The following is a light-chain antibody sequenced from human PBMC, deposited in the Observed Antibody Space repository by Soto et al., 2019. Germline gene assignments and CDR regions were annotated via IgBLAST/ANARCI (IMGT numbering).Light chain of an antibody. CDR3: QKYKGT. V-gene: IGKV1-27*01. Sequence: DIQMTQSPSSLSASVGDRVTITCRASQGISNYLAWYQQKPGKVPKLLMYAASTLQSGVPSRFSGSGSGTDFTLTISSLQPEDVATYYCQKYKGTFGQGTKVEIK. CDR1: QGISNY. J-gene: IGKJ1*01. CDR2: AAS.